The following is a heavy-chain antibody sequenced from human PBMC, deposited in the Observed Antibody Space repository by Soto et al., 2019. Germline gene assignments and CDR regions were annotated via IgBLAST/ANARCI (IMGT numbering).Heavy chain of an antibody. J-gene: IGHJ3*02. CDR1: GDTFSRHY. V-gene: IGHV1-46*04. CDR3: AGNYSAYERHHRFEN. D-gene: IGHD3-22*01. Sequence: QEQLVQSGAEVKKPGASVTISCKASGDTFSRHYIHWVRQAPGQGLEWMGVINPTGASTSYAQKLQGRAPVPRNTSTTTFSREWRTCKSEDTAVYFCAGNYSAYERHHRFENWGQGTMVTVSS. CDR2: INPTGAST.